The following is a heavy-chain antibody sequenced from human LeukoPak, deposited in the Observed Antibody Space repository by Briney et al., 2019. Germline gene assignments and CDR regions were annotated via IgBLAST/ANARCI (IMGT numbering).Heavy chain of an antibody. V-gene: IGHV4-39*01. Sequence: PSETPSLTCTVSGGSIRRSNSCWGWIRQPPGKGLEWIGTIYYSGGTYYNPSLKSRVTISVATSKNQFSLKLTSVTAADTAVYYWARHGGDGYDCWFEDYWGQGTLVTVSS. CDR2: IYYSGGT. CDR3: ARHGGDGYDCWFEDY. D-gene: IGHD5-12*01. CDR1: GGSIRRSNSC. J-gene: IGHJ4*02.